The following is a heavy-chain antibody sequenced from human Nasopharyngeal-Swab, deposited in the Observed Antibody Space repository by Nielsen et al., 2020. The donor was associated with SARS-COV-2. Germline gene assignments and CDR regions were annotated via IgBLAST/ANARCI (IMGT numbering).Heavy chain of an antibody. V-gene: IGHV3-23*01. CDR2: VTGSGYGT. Sequence: GESLKISCAASGFTFSSYAMTWVRQAPGKGLEWVSVVTGSGYGTDYADSVKGRFTISRDNAKNTLYLQMNGLRAEDTAVYYCAKDYYDTLAGYYGPDFWGQGTLVTVSS. CDR1: GFTFSSYA. D-gene: IGHD3-9*01. J-gene: IGHJ4*02. CDR3: AKDYYDTLAGYYGPDF.